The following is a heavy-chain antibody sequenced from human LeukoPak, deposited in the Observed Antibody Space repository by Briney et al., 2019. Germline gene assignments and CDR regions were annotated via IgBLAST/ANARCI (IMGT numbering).Heavy chain of an antibody. J-gene: IGHJ4*02. D-gene: IGHD3-22*01. Sequence: GGSLRLSCAASGFTFTNAWMSWVRQAPGKGLEWVGRIKSKTDGGTADYAAPVKGRFTISRDDSKNTLYLQMNSLKTEDTAVYYCTKYYYGSSGYLYYFDYWGQGTLVTVSS. CDR3: TKYYYGSSGYLYYFDY. CDR2: IKSKTDGGTA. CDR1: GFTFTNAW. V-gene: IGHV3-15*01.